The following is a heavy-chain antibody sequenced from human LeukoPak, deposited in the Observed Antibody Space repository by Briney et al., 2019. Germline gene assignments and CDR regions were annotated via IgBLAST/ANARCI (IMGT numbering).Heavy chain of an antibody. CDR2: INPSGGGA. D-gene: IGHD2-2*01. CDR3: ARSSTALDY. V-gene: IGHV1-46*01. J-gene: IGHJ4*02. CDR1: GYTFTAYY. Sequence: ASVKVSCKASGYTFTAYYIHWVRQAPGQGLEWMGLINPSGGGATYAQNFQGRVTMTRDRSTSTVYLELNSLKSDDTGMYYCARSSTALDYWGQGTLVTASS.